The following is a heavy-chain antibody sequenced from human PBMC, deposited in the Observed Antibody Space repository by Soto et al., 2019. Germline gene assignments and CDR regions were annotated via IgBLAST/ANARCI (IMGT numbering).Heavy chain of an antibody. J-gene: IGHJ4*02. CDR2: ISGSGGST. D-gene: IGHD3-10*01. V-gene: IGHV3-23*01. CDR3: AKGNLGELLWFGELSENYYFDY. CDR1: GFTFSSYA. Sequence: GGSLRLSCAASGFTFSSYAMSWVRQAPGKGLEWVSAISGSGGSTYYADSVKGRFTISRDNSKNTLYLQMNSLRAEDTAVYYCAKGNLGELLWFGELSENYYFDYWGQGTLVTVSS.